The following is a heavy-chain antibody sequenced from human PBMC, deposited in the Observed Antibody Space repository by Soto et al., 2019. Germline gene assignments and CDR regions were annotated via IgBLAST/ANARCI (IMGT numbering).Heavy chain of an antibody. CDR1: GGSISSGDYY. CDR3: ARGAYDIVVVPAAKGGVSGMDV. J-gene: IGHJ6*02. CDR2: IYYSGST. Sequence: QVQLQESGPGLVKPSQTLSLTCTVSGGSISSGDYYWSWIRQPPGKGLEWIGYIYYSGSTYYNPSLKSRVTISVDTSKNQFSLKLSSVTAADTAVYYCARGAYDIVVVPAAKGGVSGMDVWGQGTTVTVSS. D-gene: IGHD2-2*01. V-gene: IGHV4-30-4*01.